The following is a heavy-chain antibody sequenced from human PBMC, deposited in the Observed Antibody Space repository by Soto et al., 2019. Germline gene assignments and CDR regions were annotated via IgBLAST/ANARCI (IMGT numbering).Heavy chain of an antibody. J-gene: IGHJ5*02. CDR1: GFSLSTTGVG. Sequence: QITLKESGPTLVKPTQTLTLTCTFSGFSLSTTGVGVGWIRHPPVKALEWLALIYWDGEKRYSPSLKSRLTVTQDPSQNQVVLTMTTMDPLDTAPYYTAHRPWYAFEPWGQGILVTVSS. CDR2: IYWDGEK. D-gene: IGHD6-13*01. V-gene: IGHV2-5*02. CDR3: AHRPWYAFEP.